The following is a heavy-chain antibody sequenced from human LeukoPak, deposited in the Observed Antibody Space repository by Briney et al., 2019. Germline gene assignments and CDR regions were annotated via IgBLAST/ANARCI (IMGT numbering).Heavy chain of an antibody. Sequence: SETLSLTCTVSGGSISSYYWSWIRQPPGKGLEWIGYIYYSGSTNYNPSLKSRVTISVDTSKNQFSLKLSSVTAADTAVYYCARHLRQLLPVYWGQGTLVTVSS. V-gene: IGHV4-59*08. D-gene: IGHD2-15*01. J-gene: IGHJ4*02. CDR1: GGSISSYY. CDR3: ARHLRQLLPVY. CDR2: IYYSGST.